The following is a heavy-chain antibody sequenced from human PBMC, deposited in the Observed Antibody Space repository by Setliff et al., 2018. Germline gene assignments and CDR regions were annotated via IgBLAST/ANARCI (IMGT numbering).Heavy chain of an antibody. CDR1: GGSISN. D-gene: IGHD4-17*01. CDR2: IYTSETT. CDR3: ARYGTEYGDYEIPGDV. Sequence: SETLSLTCTVSGGSISNWSWIRQPPGKRLEWIGYIYTSETTNYNPSLKSRVTISVDTSKSQFSLKLTSVTAADMAVYYCARYGTEYGDYEIPGDVWGKGTTVTVSS. V-gene: IGHV4-4*08. J-gene: IGHJ6*04.